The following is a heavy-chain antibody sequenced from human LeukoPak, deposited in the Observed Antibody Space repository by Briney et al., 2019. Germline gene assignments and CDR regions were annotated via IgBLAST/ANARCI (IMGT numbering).Heavy chain of an antibody. CDR2: ISAYNGNT. J-gene: IGHJ6*02. CDR1: GYTFTSYG. D-gene: IGHD2/OR15-2a*01. V-gene: IGHV1-18*01. Sequence: GASVKVSCKASGYTFTSYGISWVRQAPGQGLEWMGWISAYNGNTNYAQKLQGRVTMTTDTSTSTAYMELRSLRSDDTAVYYCARVLSTVSVYYGMDVWGQGATVTASS. CDR3: ARVLSTVSVYYGMDV.